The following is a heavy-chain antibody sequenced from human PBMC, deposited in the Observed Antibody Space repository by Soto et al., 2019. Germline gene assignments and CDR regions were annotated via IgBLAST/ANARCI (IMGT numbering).Heavy chain of an antibody. CDR1: GYTSTSYS. CDR3: ASSTYDFYCYGMDV. D-gene: IGHD3-3*01. Sequence: ASVNASCNSSGYTSTSYSIHWLRQDPGQRIECMGWINADNGNTKYSQKLQSRVAINRNTSASTAYMELSSLSSEDTALYYCASSTYDFYCYGMDVWGQGTTVTVSS. J-gene: IGHJ6*02. V-gene: IGHV1-3*01. CDR2: INADNGNT.